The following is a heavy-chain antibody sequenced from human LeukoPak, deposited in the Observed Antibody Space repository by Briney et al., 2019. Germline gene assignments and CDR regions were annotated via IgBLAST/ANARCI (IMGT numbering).Heavy chain of an antibody. CDR3: AREEAQSGYYGMDV. J-gene: IGHJ6*02. CDR2: IYSGGST. Sequence: GGSLRLSCAASGFTVSSNYMSWVRQAPGKGLEWVSVIYSGGSTYYADSVKGRFTISRDNSKNTLYLQMNSLRSEDTAVYYCAREEAQSGYYGMDVWGQGTTVTVSS. CDR1: GFTVSSNY. V-gene: IGHV3-53*05. D-gene: IGHD3-3*01.